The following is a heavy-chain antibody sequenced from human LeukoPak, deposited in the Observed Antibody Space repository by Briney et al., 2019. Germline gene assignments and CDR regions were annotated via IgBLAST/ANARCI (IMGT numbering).Heavy chain of an antibody. CDR2: ISLRGRT. V-gene: IGHV4-4*02. Sequence: VQPSGTLSLTCRVSGGSITTTNFWGWVRQPPGRGLEWIGEISLRGRTQYNPSLKSRVNISIDESKTHLYLSLASGTAADTAVYYCSRESGPYCPFGHWGQGTLVAVTS. CDR1: GGSITTTNF. CDR3: SRESGPYCPFGH. D-gene: IGHD1-26*01. J-gene: IGHJ5*02.